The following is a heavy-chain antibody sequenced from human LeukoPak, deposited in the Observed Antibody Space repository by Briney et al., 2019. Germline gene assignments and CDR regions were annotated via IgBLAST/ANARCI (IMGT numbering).Heavy chain of an antibody. Sequence: ASVKVSCKASGYIFTAYDLHWVRQAPGLGLEWMGRIIPNSGATNYAQNFQGRVTLTRDTSISTTCMELSRLSPDDTAIYYCARGISGGFDIWGQGTMVTVSS. CDR2: IIPNSGAT. CDR3: ARGISGGFDI. CDR1: GYIFTAYD. D-gene: IGHD2-21*01. J-gene: IGHJ3*02. V-gene: IGHV1-2*06.